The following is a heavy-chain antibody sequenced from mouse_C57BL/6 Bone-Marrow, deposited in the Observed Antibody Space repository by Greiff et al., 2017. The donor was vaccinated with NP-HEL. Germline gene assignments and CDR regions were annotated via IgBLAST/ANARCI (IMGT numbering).Heavy chain of an antibody. D-gene: IGHD2-5*01. CDR3: ARPLAYYSNPYFDY. Sequence: EVQGVESGGDLVKPGGSLKLSCAASGFTFSSYGMSWVRQTPDKRLEWVATISSGGSYTYYPDSVKGRFTISRDHAKNTLYLQMSSLKSEDTAMYYCARPLAYYSNPYFDYWGQGTTLTVSS. J-gene: IGHJ2*01. V-gene: IGHV5-6*01. CDR1: GFTFSSYG. CDR2: ISSGGSYT.